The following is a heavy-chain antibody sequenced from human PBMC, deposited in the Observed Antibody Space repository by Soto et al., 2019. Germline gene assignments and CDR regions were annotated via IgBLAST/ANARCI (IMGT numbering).Heavy chain of an antibody. J-gene: IGHJ4*02. V-gene: IGHV4-59*08. CDR1: GGSISSYY. CDR3: ARRRGRSFDY. Sequence: SETLSLTCTVSGGSISSYYWSWIRQPPGKGLEWIGYIYYSGSTNYNPSLKSRVTISVDTSKNQFSLKLSSVTAADTAVYYCARRRGRSFDYWGQGTLVTVSS. D-gene: IGHD2-15*01. CDR2: IYYSGST.